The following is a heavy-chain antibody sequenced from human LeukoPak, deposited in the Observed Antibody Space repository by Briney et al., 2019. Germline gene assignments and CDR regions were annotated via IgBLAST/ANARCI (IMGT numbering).Heavy chain of an antibody. CDR3: ARGLYYYDRSTYDDFDY. D-gene: IGHD3-22*01. J-gene: IGHJ4*02. V-gene: IGHV1-46*01. CDR1: GYPFSTYW. CDR2: VNPNDGAR. Sequence: GASVKVSCKASGYPFSTYWLHWVRQAPGQGLEWMGFVNPNDGARIYAQKFQCRITMNRDTSTNTVFMELSSLRSEDMAVYYCARGLYYYDRSTYDDFDYWGQGTLVTVSS.